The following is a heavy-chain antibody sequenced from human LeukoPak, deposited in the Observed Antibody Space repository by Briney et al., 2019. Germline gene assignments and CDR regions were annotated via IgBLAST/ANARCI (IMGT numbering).Heavy chain of an antibody. D-gene: IGHD5-12*01. CDR3: ARDRAVATIGGVDY. J-gene: IGHJ4*02. CDR1: GYTFTGYY. V-gene: IGHV1-2*02. Sequence: ASVKVSCKAPGYTFTGYYMHWVRQAPGQGLEWMGWINPNSGGTNYAQKFQGRVTMTRDTSISTAYMELSSLRSDDTAVYYCARDRAVATIGGVDYWGQGTLVTVSS. CDR2: INPNSGGT.